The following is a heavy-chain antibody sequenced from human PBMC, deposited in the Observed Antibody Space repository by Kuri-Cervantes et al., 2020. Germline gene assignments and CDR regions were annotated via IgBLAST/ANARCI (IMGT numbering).Heavy chain of an antibody. J-gene: IGHJ4*02. V-gene: IGHV1-69*13. D-gene: IGHD3-10*01. CDR2: IIPIFGTA. CDR3: ARVLPWFGDPSGHWDY. Sequence: SVKVSCKASGGTFSSYAISWVRQAPGQGLEWMGGIIPIFGTANYAQKFQGRVTITADESTSTAYMELRSLRSDDTAVYYCARVLPWFGDPSGHWDYWGQGTLVTVSS. CDR1: GGTFSSYA.